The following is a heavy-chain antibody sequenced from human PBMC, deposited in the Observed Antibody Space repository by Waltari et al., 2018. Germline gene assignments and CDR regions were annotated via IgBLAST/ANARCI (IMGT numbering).Heavy chain of an antibody. V-gene: IGHV3-9*01. J-gene: IGHJ3*02. CDR2: ISWNSGSI. Sequence: EVQLVESGGGLVQPGRSLRLSCAASGFTFDDYAMHWVRQAPGKGLEWVSGISWNSGSIGYADSVKGRFTISRDNAKNSLYLQMNSLRAEDTALYYCAKEKRRGAFDIWGQGTMVTVSS. CDR1: GFTFDDYA. CDR3: AKEKRRGAFDI.